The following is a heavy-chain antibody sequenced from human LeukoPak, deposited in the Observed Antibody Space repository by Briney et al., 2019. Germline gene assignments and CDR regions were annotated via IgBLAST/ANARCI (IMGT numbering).Heavy chain of an antibody. Sequence: ASVKVSCKASAYTFTSYYMHWMRQAPGQGLEWMGIINPSGGSTSYAQKFQGRVTMTRDTSTSTVYMELSSLRSEDTAVYYCARRNEYYYYYMDVWGKGTTVTISS. CDR3: ARRNEYYYYYMDV. J-gene: IGHJ6*03. CDR1: AYTFTSYY. CDR2: INPSGGST. V-gene: IGHV1-46*01. D-gene: IGHD1-14*01.